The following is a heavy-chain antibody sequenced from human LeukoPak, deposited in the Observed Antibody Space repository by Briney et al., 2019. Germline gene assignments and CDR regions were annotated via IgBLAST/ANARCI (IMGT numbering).Heavy chain of an antibody. J-gene: IGHJ4*02. CDR2: ISGSGGST. D-gene: IGHD3-9*01. V-gene: IGHV3-23*01. CDR3: ARASGGILTGYFDY. Sequence: GGSLRLSCAASGFTFSSYAMSWVRQAPGKGLEWVSAISGSGGSTYYADSVKGRFTISRDNSKNTLYLQMNSLRAEDTAVYYCARASGGILTGYFDYWGQGTLVTVSS. CDR1: GFTFSSYA.